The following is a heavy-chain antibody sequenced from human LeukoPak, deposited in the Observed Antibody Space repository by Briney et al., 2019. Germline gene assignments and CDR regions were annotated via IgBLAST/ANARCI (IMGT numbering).Heavy chain of an antibody. J-gene: IGHJ1*01. CDR2: IKSDGST. Sequence: GGSLRLSCAASGFTFSRYWMPWVRQAPGKGLVWVSRIKSDGSTNYADSVKGRFTISRDNAKNTVSLQMTSLRAEDTGVYYCARAPAEIGGYYPQYFRHWGQGTLVTVSS. D-gene: IGHD3-22*01. CDR1: GFTFSRYW. V-gene: IGHV3-74*01. CDR3: ARAPAEIGGYYPQYFRH.